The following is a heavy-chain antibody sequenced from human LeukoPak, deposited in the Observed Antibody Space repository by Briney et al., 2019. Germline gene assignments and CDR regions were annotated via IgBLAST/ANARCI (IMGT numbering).Heavy chain of an antibody. D-gene: IGHD3-10*01. CDR3: ARDSGGGSYSGY. CDR1: GFTFSSYA. J-gene: IGHJ4*02. CDR2: IDPGGSTI. V-gene: IGHV3-74*01. Sequence: GGSLRLSCAASGFTFSSYAMHWVRQGPGKGPLWVARIDPGGSTITYADSVKGRFTISRDNAKNTLYLQMNSLRAEDTAVYYCARDSGGGSYSGYWGQGTLVTVSS.